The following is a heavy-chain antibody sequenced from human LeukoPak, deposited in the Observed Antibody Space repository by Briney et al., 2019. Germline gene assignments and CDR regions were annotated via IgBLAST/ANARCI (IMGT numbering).Heavy chain of an antibody. CDR3: ARDGSGYSHFDY. Sequence: PGGSQRLSCAASGFTFSSYRMNWVRQAPGKGLEWVSSISSSSSYIYYADSVKGRFTISRDNDKNSLYLQMNSLRAEDTAVYYCARDGSGYSHFDYWGQGTLVTVSS. J-gene: IGHJ4*02. CDR1: GFTFSSYR. CDR2: ISSSSSYI. D-gene: IGHD3-22*01. V-gene: IGHV3-21*01.